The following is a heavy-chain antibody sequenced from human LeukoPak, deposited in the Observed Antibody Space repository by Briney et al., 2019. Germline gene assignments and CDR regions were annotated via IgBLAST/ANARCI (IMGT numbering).Heavy chain of an antibody. V-gene: IGHV3-30*18. CDR2: ISYDGSNK. CDR1: GFTFSDFG. CDR3: AKSLNYYGSGSYIYYFDY. Sequence: GGSLRLSCAASGFTFSDFGMHWVRQAPGKGLEWVAVISYDGSNKYYADSVKGRFPISRDNSKNTLYLQMNSLRAEDTAVYYCAKSLNYYGSGSYIYYFDYWGQGTLVTVSS. J-gene: IGHJ4*02. D-gene: IGHD3-10*01.